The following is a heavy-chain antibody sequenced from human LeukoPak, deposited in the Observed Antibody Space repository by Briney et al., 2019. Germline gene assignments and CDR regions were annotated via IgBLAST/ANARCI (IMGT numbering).Heavy chain of an antibody. J-gene: IGHJ4*02. CDR3: ANGATIFGVVIRVDS. V-gene: IGHV4-34*01. Sequence: PSETLSLTCAVYGGSFSGYYWSWIRQPPGKGLEWIGEINHSGSTNYNPSLKSRVTISVDMSKNQFSLKVRSVTAADTAVYYCANGATIFGVVIRVDSWGQGTLVTVSS. CDR2: INHSGST. CDR1: GGSFSGYY. D-gene: IGHD3-3*01.